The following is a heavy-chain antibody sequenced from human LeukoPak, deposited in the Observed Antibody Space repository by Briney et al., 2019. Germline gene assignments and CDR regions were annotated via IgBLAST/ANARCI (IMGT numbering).Heavy chain of an antibody. J-gene: IGHJ5*02. CDR1: GYSFTSYW. V-gene: IGHV5-51*01. CDR3: ARHVVVAATSWFDP. D-gene: IGHD2-15*01. Sequence: GESLKISCKGSGYSFTSYWIGWVRQMPGKGLEWMGVIYPGDSNTRYSPSFQGQVTISADKSISTAYLQWSSLKASDTAMYYCARHVVVAATSWFDPWGQGTLVTVSS. CDR2: IYPGDSNT.